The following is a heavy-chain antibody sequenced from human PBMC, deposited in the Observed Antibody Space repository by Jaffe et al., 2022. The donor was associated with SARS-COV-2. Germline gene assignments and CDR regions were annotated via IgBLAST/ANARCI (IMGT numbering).Heavy chain of an antibody. D-gene: IGHD6-13*01. Sequence: EVQLVESGGNMVRPGGSLRLSCAASGFTFEDYGMSWVRQAPGKGLEWVCGINVFGTKATYADSVKGRFTISRDNAKNSLYLQMNGLRDDDTAFYHCASGGAAAANDYWGQGTLVTVS. CDR2: INVFGTKA. CDR1: GFTFEDYG. V-gene: IGHV3-20*01. J-gene: IGHJ4*02. CDR3: ASGGAAAANDY.